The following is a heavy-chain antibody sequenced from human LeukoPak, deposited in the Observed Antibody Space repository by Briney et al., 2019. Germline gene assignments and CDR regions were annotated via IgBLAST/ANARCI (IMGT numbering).Heavy chain of an antibody. CDR1: GGSISSYY. J-gene: IGHJ4*02. CDR3: ARLWGGVDY. Sequence: SETLSLTCTVSGGSISSYYWSWIRQPPGKGLEWIGYIYYSGSTNYNPPLKSRVTISVDTSKNQFSLKLSSVTAADTAVYYCARLWGGVDYWGQGTLVTVSS. V-gene: IGHV4-59*08. CDR2: IYYSGST. D-gene: IGHD3-16*01.